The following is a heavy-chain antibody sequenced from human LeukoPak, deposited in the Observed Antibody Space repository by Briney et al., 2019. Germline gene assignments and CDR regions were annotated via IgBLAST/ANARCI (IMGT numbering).Heavy chain of an antibody. CDR2: ISSSGSTI. V-gene: IGHV3-48*03. Sequence: PGGSLRLSCAASGFTSSSYEMNWVRQAPGKGLEWVSYISSSGSTIYYADSVKGRFTISRDNAKNSLYLQMNSLRAEDTAVYYCARDYDFWSGFDYWGQGTLVTVSS. CDR1: GFTSSSYE. D-gene: IGHD3-3*01. CDR3: ARDYDFWSGFDY. J-gene: IGHJ4*02.